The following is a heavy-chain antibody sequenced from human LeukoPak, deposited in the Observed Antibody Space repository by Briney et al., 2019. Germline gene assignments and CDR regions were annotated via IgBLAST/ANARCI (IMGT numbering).Heavy chain of an antibody. CDR1: GFTFSDYY. D-gene: IGHD6-6*01. V-gene: IGHV3-11*04. Sequence: GGSLRLSCVASGFTFSDYYMSWIRQAPGKGLEWVSYISSSSSTIYYADSVKGRFTISRDNAKKSLYVQMNSLRAEDTAVYYCAKAQSDYEYSSSGSGMGYWGQGTLVTVSS. CDR2: ISSSSSTI. CDR3: AKAQSDYEYSSSGSGMGY. J-gene: IGHJ4*02.